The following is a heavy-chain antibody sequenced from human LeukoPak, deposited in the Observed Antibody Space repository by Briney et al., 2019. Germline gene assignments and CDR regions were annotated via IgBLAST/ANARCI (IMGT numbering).Heavy chain of an antibody. CDR2: IRSKAYGGTT. CDR1: GFTFGDYA. V-gene: IGHV3-49*03. D-gene: IGHD2-2*03. J-gene: IGHJ4*02. Sequence: GGSLRLSCTASGFTFGDYAMSWFRQAPGKGLEWVGFIRSKAYGGTTEYAASVKGRFTISRDDSKSIAYLQMNSLKTEDTAVYYCTRGSVLERLDIVVVPAAEGPDYWGQGTLVTVSS. CDR3: TRGSVLERLDIVVVPAAEGPDY.